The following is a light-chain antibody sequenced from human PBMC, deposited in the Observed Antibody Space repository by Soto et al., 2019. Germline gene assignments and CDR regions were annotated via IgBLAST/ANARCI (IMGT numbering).Light chain of an antibody. Sequence: QSVLTQPPSVSGAPGQRVTISCTGSSFNIGAGYDVHWYLQLPGTAPKLLVYGDTNRPSGVPDRFSGSKSGTSASLAITGLQAEDEADYYCQSYDSSLSGVIFGGGTKLTVL. CDR2: GDT. V-gene: IGLV1-40*01. CDR3: QSYDSSLSGVI. CDR1: SFNIGAGYD. J-gene: IGLJ2*01.